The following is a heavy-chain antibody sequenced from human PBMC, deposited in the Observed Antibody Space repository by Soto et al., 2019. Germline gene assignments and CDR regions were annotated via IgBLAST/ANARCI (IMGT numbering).Heavy chain of an antibody. CDR3: AKWNGYGDL. CDR2: VSGGSGFT. V-gene: IGHV3-23*01. CDR1: GFSFSTYG. J-gene: IGHJ5*02. D-gene: IGHD1-1*01. Sequence: EVQLLESGGGLVQPGGSLRLSCAVSGFSFSTYGVTWVRQAPGKGLEWVCGVSGGSGFTHYADSVRGRFTITGDDSKNTVYLQMHSLRGEDTAVYYCAKWNGYGDLWGQGTLVTVSS.